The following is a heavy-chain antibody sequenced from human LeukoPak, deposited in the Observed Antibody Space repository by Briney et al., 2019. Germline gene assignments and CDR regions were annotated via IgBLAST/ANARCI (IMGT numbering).Heavy chain of an antibody. J-gene: IGHJ4*02. V-gene: IGHV3-23*01. D-gene: IGHD3-10*01. CDR3: AKSPHRTLIRGVLYFEG. CDR2: ISNTGDRT. CDR1: GFTFSSYA. Sequence: PGGSLRLSCAASGFTFSSYAMSWVRQTPGKGLEWLAGISNTGDRTNYADSVRGRFTISRDNSKNTVSLETNNLRAEDTAVYFCAKSPHRTLIRGVLYFEGWGQGALVTVSS.